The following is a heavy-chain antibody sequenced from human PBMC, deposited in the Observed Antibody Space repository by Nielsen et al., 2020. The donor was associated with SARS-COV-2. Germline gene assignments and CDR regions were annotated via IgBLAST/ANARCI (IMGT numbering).Heavy chain of an antibody. J-gene: IGHJ4*02. CDR3: TRDRAAGTRIDY. Sequence: GESLKISCTASGFTFGDYAMSWFRQAPGKGLEWVGFIRSKAYGGTTECAASVKGRFTISRDDSKSIAYLQMNSLKTEDTAVYYCTRDRAAGTRIDYWGQGTLVTVSS. D-gene: IGHD6-13*01. V-gene: IGHV3-49*03. CDR1: GFTFGDYA. CDR2: IRSKAYGGTT.